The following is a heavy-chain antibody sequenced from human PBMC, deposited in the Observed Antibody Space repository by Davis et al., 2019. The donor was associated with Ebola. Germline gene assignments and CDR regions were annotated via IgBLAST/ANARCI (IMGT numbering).Heavy chain of an antibody. D-gene: IGHD3-10*01. V-gene: IGHV3-7*03. J-gene: IGHJ4*02. CDR2: IRHDDNEK. CDR1: GFSFSNYW. Sequence: PGGSLRLSCIVSGFSFSNYWMSWVRQAPGKGLEWVAGIRHDDNEKRYVDSVKGRFTISRDTAKNSVFLQMNSLRPEDTAVYYCARSIVGAGCLDYRGQGTLATVSS. CDR3: ARSIVGAGCLDY.